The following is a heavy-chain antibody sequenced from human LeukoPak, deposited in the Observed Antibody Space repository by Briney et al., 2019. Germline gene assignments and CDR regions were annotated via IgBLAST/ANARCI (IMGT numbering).Heavy chain of an antibody. CDR1: GFTFDDYG. CDR2: INWNGGST. J-gene: IGHJ4*02. V-gene: IGHV3-20*04. Sequence: PGGSLRLSCAASGFTFDDYGMSWVRQAPGKGLEWVSGINWNGGSTGYADSVKGRFTISRDNAKNSLYLQMNSLRAEDTAVYYCAKDVDRRKWELTFDYWGQGTLVTVSS. CDR3: AKDVDRRKWELTFDY. D-gene: IGHD1-26*01.